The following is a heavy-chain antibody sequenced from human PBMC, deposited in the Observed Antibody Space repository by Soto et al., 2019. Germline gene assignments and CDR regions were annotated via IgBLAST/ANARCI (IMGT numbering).Heavy chain of an antibody. CDR3: ARDPYISSWCPGYYCELQAV. CDR1: GYTFTSYG. Sequence: GASVKVSCKASGYTFTSYGISWVRQAPGQGLEWMGWTSAYNGNTNYAQKLQGRVTMTTDTSTSTAYMELRSLRSDDTAVYYCARDPYISSWCPGYYCELQAVWRQGT. D-gene: IGHD6-13*01. J-gene: IGHJ6*01. CDR2: TSAYNGNT. V-gene: IGHV1-18*01.